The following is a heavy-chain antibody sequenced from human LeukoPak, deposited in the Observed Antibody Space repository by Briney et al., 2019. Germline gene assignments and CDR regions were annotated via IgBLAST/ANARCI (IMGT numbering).Heavy chain of an antibody. CDR1: AYTLTGYY. V-gene: IGHV1-2*02. CDR2: INPNSGGT. J-gene: IGHJ4*02. Sequence: ASMKVSCMASAYTLTGYYMHWVRQPPGQWLGWMGWINPNSGGTNYAQMFQGRVTMTRDTSISTAYMELSRLRSDDTAVCYCARGGPGYSGYDLGLDYWGQGTLVTVSS. CDR3: ARGGPGYSGYDLGLDY. D-gene: IGHD5-12*01.